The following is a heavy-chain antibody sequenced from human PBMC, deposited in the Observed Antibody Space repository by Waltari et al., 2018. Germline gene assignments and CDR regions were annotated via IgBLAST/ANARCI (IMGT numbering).Heavy chain of an antibody. CDR3: ARQKRVAPTIHGDFDY. V-gene: IGHV4-39*01. Sequence: QLQLQESGPGLVKPSETLSLTCTVSGGSISSSSYYWGWIRQPPGKGLEWIGSIYYSGSTYYNPSLKSRVTITVDTSKNQFSLKLSSVTAADTAVYYCARQKRVAPTIHGDFDYWGQGTPVTVSS. J-gene: IGHJ4*02. CDR2: IYYSGST. CDR1: GGSISSSSYY. D-gene: IGHD2-15*01.